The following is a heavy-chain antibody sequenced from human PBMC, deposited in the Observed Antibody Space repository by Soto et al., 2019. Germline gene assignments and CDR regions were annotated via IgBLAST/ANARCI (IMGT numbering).Heavy chain of an antibody. Sequence: SETLSLTCTVSGGSIISCGYYWSLIRQPPGKGLEWIGDIYHIGSTDYNPSLRGRVTISVDKSNNQFSLTLKYVTAADTAVYYCATLPPRIEVTVLPIPTWGQGTLVTVSS. CDR2: IYHIGST. CDR3: ATLPPRIEVTVLPIPT. D-gene: IGHD2-15*01. CDR1: GGSIISCGYY. V-gene: IGHV4-39*07. J-gene: IGHJ5*02.